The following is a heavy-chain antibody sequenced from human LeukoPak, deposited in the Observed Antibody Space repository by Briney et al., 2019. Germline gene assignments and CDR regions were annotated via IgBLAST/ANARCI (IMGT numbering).Heavy chain of an antibody. CDR1: GGSFSGYY. Sequence: SETLSLTCAVYGGSFSGYYWSWIRQPPGKGLEWIGEINHSGSTNYNPSLKSRVTISVDKSKNQFSLKLSSVTAADTAVYYCARAVQLERRWWFDPWGQGTLVTVSS. D-gene: IGHD1-1*01. CDR2: INHSGST. J-gene: IGHJ5*02. CDR3: ARAVQLERRWWFDP. V-gene: IGHV4-34*01.